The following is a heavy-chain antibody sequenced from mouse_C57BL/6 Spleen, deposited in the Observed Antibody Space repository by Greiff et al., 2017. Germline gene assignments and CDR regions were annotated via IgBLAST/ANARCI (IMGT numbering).Heavy chain of an antibody. J-gene: IGHJ2*01. D-gene: IGHD2-5*01. Sequence: QVQLQQSGAELVMPGSSVKLSCKASGYTFTSYWMLWVKQRPVQGLEWIGNIDPSDSETHYNQTFMDKATLTVDKSSSTAYMQLSSLTAEDSAVYYCARGRSNYSNALDYWGQGTTLTVSS. CDR2: IDPSDSET. V-gene: IGHV1-52*01. CDR3: ARGRSNYSNALDY. CDR1: GYTFTSYW.